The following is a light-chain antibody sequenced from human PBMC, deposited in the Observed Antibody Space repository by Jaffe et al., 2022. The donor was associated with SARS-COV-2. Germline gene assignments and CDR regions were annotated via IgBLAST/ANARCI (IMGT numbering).Light chain of an antibody. Sequence: EMVLTQSPGTVSLSPGERATLSCRASQSVSGTYLAWYQHKPGQAPRLLIYGASNRATGIPDRFSGSGSRTDFSLTISRLEPEDFAVYYCQQYGTSPWTFGQGTKVEIK. J-gene: IGKJ1*01. CDR2: GAS. CDR1: QSVSGTY. V-gene: IGKV3-20*01. CDR3: QQYGTSPWT.